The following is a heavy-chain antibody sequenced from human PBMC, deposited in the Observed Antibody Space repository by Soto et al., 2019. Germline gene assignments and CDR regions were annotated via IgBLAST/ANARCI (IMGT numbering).Heavy chain of an antibody. CDR3: ARVSGWYYFDY. CDR2: INAGNGNT. V-gene: IGHV1-3*01. Sequence: GASVKVSCKASGYTFTSYAMHWVRQAPGQRLEWMGWINAGNGNTKYSQKFQGSVTITRDTSASTANMELSSLRSEDTAVYYCARVSGWYYFDYWGQGTLVTVSS. D-gene: IGHD6-19*01. J-gene: IGHJ4*02. CDR1: GYTFTSYA.